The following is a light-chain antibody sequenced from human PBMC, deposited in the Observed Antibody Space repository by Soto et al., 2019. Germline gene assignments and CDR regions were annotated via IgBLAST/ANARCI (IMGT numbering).Light chain of an antibody. CDR1: NTDVGQDKS. V-gene: IGLV2-14*01. CDR2: EVT. J-gene: IGLJ1*01. CDR3: VSYTDTDTLV. Sequence: QSALTQPASVSGSRGQSIIISCVGRNTDVGQDKSVSWYQQGPGKAPKLLIFEVTNRPSGVSNRFSGSRSGNTASLTISGLQPDDEGDYFCVSYTDTDTLVFGTGTKVTV.